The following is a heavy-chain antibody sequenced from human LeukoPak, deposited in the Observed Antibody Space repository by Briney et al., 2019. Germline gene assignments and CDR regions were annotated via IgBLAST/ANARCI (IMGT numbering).Heavy chain of an antibody. Sequence: GASVKVSCKASGYTFTSYDINWVRQATGQGLEWMGWMNPNSGNTGYAQKFQGRVTMTRNTSISTAYMELSSLRSEDTAVYYCARGVRSPYYYYYYMDVWGKGTTVTVSS. V-gene: IGHV1-8*01. J-gene: IGHJ6*03. CDR3: ARGVRSPYYYYYYMDV. D-gene: IGHD1-26*01. CDR1: GYTFTSYD. CDR2: MNPNSGNT.